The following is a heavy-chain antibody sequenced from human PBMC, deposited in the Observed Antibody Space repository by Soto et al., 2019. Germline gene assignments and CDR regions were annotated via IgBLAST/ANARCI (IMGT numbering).Heavy chain of an antibody. CDR3: ARRLGY. CDR1: GGSFSGYY. CDR2: INHSGST. V-gene: IGHV4-34*01. J-gene: IGHJ4*02. Sequence: SETLSLTCAVYGGSFSGYYWSWIRQPPGKGLEWIGEINHSGSTNYNPSLKSRVTISVDTSKNQFSLKLSSVTAADTAVYYCARRLGYWGQGTLVTVSS. D-gene: IGHD7-27*01.